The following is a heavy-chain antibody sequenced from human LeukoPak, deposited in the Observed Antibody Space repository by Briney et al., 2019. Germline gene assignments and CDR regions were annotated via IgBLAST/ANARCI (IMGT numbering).Heavy chain of an antibody. CDR1: GFSFSSYA. Sequence: GGSLRLSCATSGFSFSSYAMSWVRQAPGKGLEWVSAMSSSDDGRYYAASVRGRFTISRDTSRSTLYLQMNSLRAEDAAVYYCAKAPVTSCRGAFCYPCEHGGQETRVSVSS. D-gene: IGHD2-15*01. J-gene: IGHJ4*02. V-gene: IGHV3-23*01. CDR3: AKAPVTSCRGAFCYPCEH. CDR2: MSSSDDGR.